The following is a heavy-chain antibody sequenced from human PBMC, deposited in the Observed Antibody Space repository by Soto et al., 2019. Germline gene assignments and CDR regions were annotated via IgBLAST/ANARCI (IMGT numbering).Heavy chain of an antibody. V-gene: IGHV5-10-1*01. Sequence: PGESLKISCKGSGYSFTSYWISWVRQMPGKGLEWMGRIDPSDSYTNYSPSFQGHVTISADKSISTAYLQWSSLNASDTAMYYCARHGYGDYRYYYYGMDVWGQGTTVTVSS. J-gene: IGHJ6*02. CDR2: IDPSDSYT. CDR1: GYSFTSYW. D-gene: IGHD4-17*01. CDR3: ARHGYGDYRYYYYGMDV.